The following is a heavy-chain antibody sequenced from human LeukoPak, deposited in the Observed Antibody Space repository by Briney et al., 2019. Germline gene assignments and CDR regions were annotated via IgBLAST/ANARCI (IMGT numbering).Heavy chain of an antibody. D-gene: IGHD5-18*01. CDR2: IIPIFGTA. CDR3: ARAGIQLWPTGDYYYYYGMGV. Sequence: ASVKVSCKASGGTFSSYAISWVRQAPGQGLEWMGGIIPIFGTASYAQKFQGRVTITADESTSTAYMELSSLRSEDTAVYYCARAGIQLWPTGDYYYYYGMGVWGQGTTVTVSS. V-gene: IGHV1-69*13. CDR1: GGTFSSYA. J-gene: IGHJ6*02.